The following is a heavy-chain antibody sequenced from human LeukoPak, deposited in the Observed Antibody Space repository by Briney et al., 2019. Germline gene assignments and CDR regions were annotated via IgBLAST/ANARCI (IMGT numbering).Heavy chain of an antibody. CDR1: GFTFGDYA. Sequence: GGSLRLSCTASGFTFGDYAMSWVRQAPGKGLEWVGFIRSKAYGGTTEYAASVKGRFTISRDDSKSIAYLQTNSLKTEDTAVYYCTRDMLRFLEWTFDYWGQGTLVTVSS. V-gene: IGHV3-49*04. CDR3: TRDMLRFLEWTFDY. J-gene: IGHJ4*02. D-gene: IGHD3-3*01. CDR2: IRSKAYGGTT.